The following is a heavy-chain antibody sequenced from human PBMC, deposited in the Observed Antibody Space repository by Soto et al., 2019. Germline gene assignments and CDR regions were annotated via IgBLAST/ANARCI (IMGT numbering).Heavy chain of an antibody. Sequence: PSETLSLTCAVSGDSIIGIYHWAWIRQSPGRGLEWIASIYHTGTTYYTPSLESRVTISVDTSKNQFSLKLSSVTAADTAVYYCARHLRFLEWYPPNWFDPWGQGTLVTVSS. CDR2: IYHTGTT. V-gene: IGHV4-38-2*01. D-gene: IGHD3-3*01. CDR3: ARHLRFLEWYPPNWFDP. CDR1: GDSIIGIYH. J-gene: IGHJ5*02.